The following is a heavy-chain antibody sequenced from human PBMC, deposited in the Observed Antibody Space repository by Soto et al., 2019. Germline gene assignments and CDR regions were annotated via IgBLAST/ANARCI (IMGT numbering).Heavy chain of an antibody. CDR3: AGATRVYGGYYYMDV. Sequence: ASVKVSCKASGYTFTSYDINWVRQATGQGLEWMGWMNPNSGNTVYAQKFQGRVTMTRNTSINTAYMELSSLRSEDTAVYYCAGATRVYGGYYYMDVWGKGTTVTVSS. V-gene: IGHV1-8*01. D-gene: IGHD2-8*01. CDR1: GYTFTSYD. J-gene: IGHJ6*03. CDR2: MNPNSGNT.